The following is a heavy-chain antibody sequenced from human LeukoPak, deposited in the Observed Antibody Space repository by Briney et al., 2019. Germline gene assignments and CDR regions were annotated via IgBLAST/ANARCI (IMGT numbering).Heavy chain of an antibody. J-gene: IGHJ4*02. CDR2: ISGSGGST. V-gene: IGHV3-23*01. CDR3: AKDAASYYYDSSGDLYYFDY. Sequence: GGSLRLSCAASGFTFSTSAMSWVRQAPGKGLEWVSAISGSGGSTYYADSVKGRFTISRDNSKNTLYLQMNSLRAEDTAVYYCAKDAASYYYDSSGDLYYFDYWGQGTLVTVSS. CDR1: GFTFSTSA. D-gene: IGHD3-22*01.